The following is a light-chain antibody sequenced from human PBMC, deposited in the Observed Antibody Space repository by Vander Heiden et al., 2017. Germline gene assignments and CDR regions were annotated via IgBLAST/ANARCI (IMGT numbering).Light chain of an antibody. CDR2: DVS. CDR3: GSDRSSSTRYV. V-gene: IGLV2-14*03. J-gene: IGLJ1*01. CDR1: SSAVGGYNC. Sequence: QSALTPPASVSGSPAPSITISCTGTSSAVGGYNCVSWYQQHPGKAPKVMIYDVSHRPSGVSSRFSGSKSGSTASLTSSGLQAGDEADYYGGSDRSSSTRYVFGTGTKVTVL.